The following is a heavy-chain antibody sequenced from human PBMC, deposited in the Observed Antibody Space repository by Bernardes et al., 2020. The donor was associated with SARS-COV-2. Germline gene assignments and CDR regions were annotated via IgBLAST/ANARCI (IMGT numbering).Heavy chain of an antibody. Sequence: GGSLRLSCAASGFTFSSYSMNWVRQAPGKGLEWISSISGGGMYIYYGDSVRGRFTTSRDNTRTSVLLQMESLRAEDTAVYYCARDVGGTDWRFGFDVWGPGTMVHVSS. CDR3: ARDVGGTDWRFGFDV. V-gene: IGHV3-21*01. CDR2: ISGGGMYI. J-gene: IGHJ3*01. D-gene: IGHD3-9*01. CDR1: GFTFSSYS.